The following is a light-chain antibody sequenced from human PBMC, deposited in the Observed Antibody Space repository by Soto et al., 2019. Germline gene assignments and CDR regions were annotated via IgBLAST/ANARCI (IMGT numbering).Light chain of an antibody. V-gene: IGLV2-8*01. Sequence: QSVLTQPPSASGSPGQSVIISCTGTSRDIGAYDYVSWFQQHPGKAPKLLIYEFKKRPSGVPDRFSVSKSANTASLTVSELQAEDEADYYCSAYAGRNTVLFGGGTKLTVL. CDR3: SAYAGRNTVL. CDR2: EFK. CDR1: SRDIGAYDY. J-gene: IGLJ2*01.